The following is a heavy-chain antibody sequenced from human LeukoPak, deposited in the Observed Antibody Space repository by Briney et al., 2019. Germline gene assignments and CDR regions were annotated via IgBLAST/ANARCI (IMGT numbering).Heavy chain of an antibody. D-gene: IGHD1-1*01. CDR2: ISYDGSNK. Sequence: GRSLRLSCAASGFTFSSYAMHWVRQAPGKGLEWVAVISYDGSNKYYADSVKGRFTISRDNSKNTLYLQMNSLRAEDTAVYYCAKDELESFDYWGQGTLVTVSS. CDR1: GFTFSSYA. CDR3: AKDELESFDY. J-gene: IGHJ4*02. V-gene: IGHV3-30-3*01.